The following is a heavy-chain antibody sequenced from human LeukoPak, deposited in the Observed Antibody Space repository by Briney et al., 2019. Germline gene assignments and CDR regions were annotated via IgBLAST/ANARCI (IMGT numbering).Heavy chain of an antibody. CDR1: GGSMSSYY. J-gene: IGHJ4*02. D-gene: IGHD1-7*01. CDR2: IYTTGNT. Sequence: PSETLSLTCTVSGGSMSSYYWSWIRQPAGKGLEWIGRIYTTGNTNYNPSLKSRVTISVDTSKNQFSLELDSVTAADTAVYYCARGIGTINFDYWGQGVLVTVSS. CDR3: ARGIGTINFDY. V-gene: IGHV4-4*07.